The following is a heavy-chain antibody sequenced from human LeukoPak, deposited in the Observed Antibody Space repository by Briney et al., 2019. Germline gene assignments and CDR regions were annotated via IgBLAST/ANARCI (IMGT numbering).Heavy chain of an antibody. CDR2: IYTSGRT. J-gene: IGHJ4*02. V-gene: IGHV4-4*07. CDR1: GDSISSYY. CDR3: ARHQISSGWSLSFDS. D-gene: IGHD6-19*01. Sequence: SEALSLTCTVSGDSISSYYWSWIRQPAGKGLEWIGRIYTSGRTHYNPSLKSRVTISGDTSKNQFSLKVTSVTVAATAVFYCARHQISSGWSLSFDSWGPGILVTVSS.